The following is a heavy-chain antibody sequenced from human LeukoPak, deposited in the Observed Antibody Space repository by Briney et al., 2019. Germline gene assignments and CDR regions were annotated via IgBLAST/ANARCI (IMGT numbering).Heavy chain of an antibody. Sequence: PGGSLRLSCVVSGFTVSNNHMRWVRQAPGKGLEWVSVIYSGGSTYYADSVKGRFTISRDNSKNTVYLQMNSLRAEDTAVYYCAREIMTSFDYWGQGTLVTVSS. CDR3: AREIMTSFDY. J-gene: IGHJ4*02. CDR2: IYSGGST. V-gene: IGHV3-53*01. D-gene: IGHD4-11*01. CDR1: GFTVSNNH.